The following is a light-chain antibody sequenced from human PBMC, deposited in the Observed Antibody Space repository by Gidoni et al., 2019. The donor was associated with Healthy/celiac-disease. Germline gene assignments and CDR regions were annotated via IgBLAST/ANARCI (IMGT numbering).Light chain of an antibody. J-gene: IGKJ4*01. CDR2: DAS. Sequence: EIVLTQSPATLSLSPGERATLSCRASQGVSSYLAWYQQKPGQAPRLLIYDASNRATGIPAMFSVRGPGTYFPLTLSRLAPEDFAFYYCQQRSNWPSLTFGGGTKVEIK. CDR3: QQRSNWPSLT. V-gene: IGKV3D-11*01. CDR1: QGVSSY.